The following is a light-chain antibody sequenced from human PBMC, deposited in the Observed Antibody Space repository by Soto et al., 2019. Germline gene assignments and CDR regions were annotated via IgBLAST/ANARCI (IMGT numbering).Light chain of an antibody. V-gene: IGLV2-14*03. CDR1: SSDVGGYQD. Sequence: QSALTQPASVSGSPGQSITISCTGTSSDVGGYQDVSWYQQHPGKVPKLLIYDVSNRPTRVSNRFSGSKSGNTASLTISGLQAEDEADYYCSSYAGSDNLAFGGGTKLTVL. CDR2: DVS. J-gene: IGLJ2*01. CDR3: SSYAGSDNLA.